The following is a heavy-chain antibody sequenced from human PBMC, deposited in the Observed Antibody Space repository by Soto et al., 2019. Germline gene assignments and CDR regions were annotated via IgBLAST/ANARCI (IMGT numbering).Heavy chain of an antibody. CDR2: IIPIFGTA. Sequence: SVKVSCKASGGTFSSYAISWVRQAPGQGLEWMGGIIPIFGTANYAQKFQGRVTITADKSTSTAYMELSSLRSEDTAVYYCARGVHGDFWSGRPHYYYYGMDVWGQGTTVTVSS. D-gene: IGHD3-3*01. CDR3: ARGVHGDFWSGRPHYYYYGMDV. V-gene: IGHV1-69*06. J-gene: IGHJ6*02. CDR1: GGTFSSYA.